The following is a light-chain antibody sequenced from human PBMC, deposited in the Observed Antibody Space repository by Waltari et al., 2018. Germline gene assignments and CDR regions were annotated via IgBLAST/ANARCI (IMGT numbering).Light chain of an antibody. CDR2: RND. J-gene: IGLJ2*01. Sequence: QSVLTQPPSASGTPGQTVTISCSGSDSHIGANYVYWFQQLPETAPKLLIYRNDQRHSGVPDRFSGSKSVTSASLAISGLRSEDEASYYCASWDDNLSGSLFGGGTKLTVL. CDR3: ASWDDNLSGSL. V-gene: IGLV1-47*01. CDR1: DSHIGANY.